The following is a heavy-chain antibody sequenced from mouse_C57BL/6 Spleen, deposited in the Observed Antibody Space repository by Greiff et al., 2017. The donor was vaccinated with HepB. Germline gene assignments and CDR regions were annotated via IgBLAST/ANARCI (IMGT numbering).Heavy chain of an antibody. CDR2: IYPGDGDT. Sequence: QVHVKQSGAELVKPGASVKISCKASGYAFSSYWMNWVKQRPGKGLEWIGQIYPGDGDTNYNGKFKGKATLTADKSSSTAYMQLSSLTSEDSAVYFCARDYGSSYSWFAYWGQGTLVTVSA. CDR1: GYAFSSYW. D-gene: IGHD1-1*01. CDR3: ARDYGSSYSWFAY. V-gene: IGHV1-80*01. J-gene: IGHJ3*01.